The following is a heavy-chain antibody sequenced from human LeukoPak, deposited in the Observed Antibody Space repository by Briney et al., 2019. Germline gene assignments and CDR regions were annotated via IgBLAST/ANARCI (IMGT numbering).Heavy chain of an antibody. Sequence: GASVKVSCKASGYTFTGYYMHWVRQAPGQGLEWMGRINPNSGGTNYAQKFQGRVTMTRDTSISTAYMELSRLRSDDTAVYYCARDSSSWYEKLVDYWGQGTLVTVSS. CDR1: GYTFTGYY. CDR2: INPNSGGT. D-gene: IGHD6-13*01. J-gene: IGHJ4*02. V-gene: IGHV1-2*06. CDR3: ARDSSSWYEKLVDY.